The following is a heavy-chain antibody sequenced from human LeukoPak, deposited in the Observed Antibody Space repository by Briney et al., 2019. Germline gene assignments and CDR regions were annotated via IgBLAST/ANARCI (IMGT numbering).Heavy chain of an antibody. J-gene: IGHJ3*02. V-gene: IGHV1-24*01. CDR3: ATADFVVVIAPHAFDI. Sequence: ASVKVSCKVSGYTLTELSMHWVRQAPGKGLEWMGGFDPEDGETIYAQKFQGRVTMTEDTSTDTAYMELSSLRSEDTAVYYCATADFVVVIAPHAFDIWGQGTMATVSS. CDR1: GYTLTELS. CDR2: FDPEDGET. D-gene: IGHD2-21*01.